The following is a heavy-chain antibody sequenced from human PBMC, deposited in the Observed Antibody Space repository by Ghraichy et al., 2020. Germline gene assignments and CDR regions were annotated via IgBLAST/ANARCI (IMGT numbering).Heavy chain of an antibody. CDR3: ARESYIWGSFRYAGSDY. D-gene: IGHD3-16*02. J-gene: IGHJ4*02. CDR2: ISYDESNM. CDR1: GFTFSRYA. V-gene: IGHV3-30*04. Sequence: GGSLRLSCAASGFTFSRYAMHWVRQAPGKGLEWVAVISYDESNMYYTDSVKGRFTISRDNSKNTVYLQMNSLRAEDTAVYYCARESYIWGSFRYAGSDYWGLGILVTVSS.